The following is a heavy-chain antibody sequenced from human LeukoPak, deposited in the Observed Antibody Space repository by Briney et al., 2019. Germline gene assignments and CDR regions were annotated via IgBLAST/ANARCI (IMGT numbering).Heavy chain of an antibody. Sequence: SETLSLTCAVYGDSFSGYYWSWIRQPPGKGLEWIAEINHRGSTHYNPSLKSRVNISADTSKSQFSLNLDSVTAADTAVYYCARSWAGMYYPFYYFDYWGQGTLVTVSS. CDR2: INHRGST. J-gene: IGHJ4*02. V-gene: IGHV4-34*01. D-gene: IGHD2-8*01. CDR1: GDSFSGYY. CDR3: ARSWAGMYYPFYYFDY.